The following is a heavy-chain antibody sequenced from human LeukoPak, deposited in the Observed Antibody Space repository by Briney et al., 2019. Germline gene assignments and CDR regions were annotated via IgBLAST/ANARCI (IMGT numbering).Heavy chain of an antibody. CDR1: GYTLSSYL. Sequence: GGSLRPTCAASGYTLSSYLMHWDRQAPGKGPVWISHISSGDGTIGYADSVKGRFTISRDNAKNTLYLQMNSLGVEDTAVYYCTRTTGQRCLDRWGQGTQVTVSS. CDR3: TRTTGQRCLDR. CDR2: ISSGDGTI. J-gene: IGHJ1*01. D-gene: IGHD3-16*01. V-gene: IGHV3-74*01.